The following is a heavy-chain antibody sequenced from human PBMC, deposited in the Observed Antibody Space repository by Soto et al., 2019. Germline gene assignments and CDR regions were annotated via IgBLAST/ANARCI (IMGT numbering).Heavy chain of an antibody. V-gene: IGHV3-33*01. CDR2: VWSNGNLK. CDR1: GFTFDAYG. Sequence: HVQLVESGGGVVQPGGSLRLSCAASGFTFDAYGVHWVRQAPGKGLEWVAVVWSNGNLKYYADSVKCRFTISRDSSKSAINVQMNSLRADDTAVYYCARIKLDKIMALDYWGQGTLVTVSS. D-gene: IGHD1-1*01. CDR3: ARIKLDKIMALDY. J-gene: IGHJ4*02.